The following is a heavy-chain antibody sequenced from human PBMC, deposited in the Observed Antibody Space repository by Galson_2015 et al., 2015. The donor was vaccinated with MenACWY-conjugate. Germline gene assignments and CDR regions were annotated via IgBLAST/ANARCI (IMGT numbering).Heavy chain of an antibody. V-gene: IGHV3-23*01. J-gene: IGHJ4*02. CDR1: GFTFSSYA. CDR3: ASQFISSWFDAGPHVDH. Sequence: SLRLSCADSGFTFSSYAMSWVRQAPGKGLEWVSAISSSANSTYYADSVKGRFTISRDNSRNTLYLHMNSLRAEDTAVYYCASQFISSWFDAGPHVDHWGQGTLVTVSS. CDR2: ISSSANST. D-gene: IGHD6-13*01.